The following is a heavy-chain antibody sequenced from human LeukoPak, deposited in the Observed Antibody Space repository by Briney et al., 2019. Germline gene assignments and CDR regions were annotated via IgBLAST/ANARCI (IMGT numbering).Heavy chain of an antibody. V-gene: IGHV4-4*02. J-gene: IGHJ4*02. CDR3: AREGGPYRPLDY. Sequence: LETLSLTCVVSGASISSDKWWTWVRQTPGKGLEWIGEVNLQGSTNYNPSLMRRVAISVDTSANHVSLQLTSVTAADTAVYYCAREGGPYRPLDYSGQGTLVTVSS. CDR2: VNLQGST. CDR1: GASISSDKW.